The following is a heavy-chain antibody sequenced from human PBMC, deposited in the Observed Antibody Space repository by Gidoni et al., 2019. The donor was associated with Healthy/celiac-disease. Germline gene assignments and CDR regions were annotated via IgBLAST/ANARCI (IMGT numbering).Heavy chain of an antibody. CDR1: GGSISSSSYY. CDR3: ARLYSSRTLYYYYYMDV. D-gene: IGHD6-13*01. CDR2: IYYSGST. J-gene: IGHJ6*03. Sequence: QLQLQESGPGLVKPSETLSLTCTVSGGSISSSSYYWGWSRQPPGKGLEWIGSIYYSGSTYYNPSLKSRVTISVDTSKNQFSLKLSSVTAADTAVYYCARLYSSRTLYYYYYMDVWGKGTTVTVSS. V-gene: IGHV4-39*01.